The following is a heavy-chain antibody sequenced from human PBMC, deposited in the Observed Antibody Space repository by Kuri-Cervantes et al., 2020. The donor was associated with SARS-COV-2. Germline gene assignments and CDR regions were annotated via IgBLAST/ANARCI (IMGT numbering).Heavy chain of an antibody. J-gene: IGHJ4*02. CDR1: GFTFSSYA. CDR3: ARDSAWLLPFDY. D-gene: IGHD2-15*01. CDR2: ISGSGGRT. V-gene: IGHV3-23*01. Sequence: GESLKISCAASGFTFSSYAMNWVRLAPGKGLEWVSAISGSGGRTYYADSVKGRFTISRDNSKNSLYLQMNSLRDEDTAVYYCARDSAWLLPFDYWGQGTRVTVSS.